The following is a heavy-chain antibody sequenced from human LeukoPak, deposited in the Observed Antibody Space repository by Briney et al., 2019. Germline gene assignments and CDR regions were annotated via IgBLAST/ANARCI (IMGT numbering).Heavy chain of an antibody. D-gene: IGHD3-22*01. CDR3: AKGHGDASGYYYFDS. J-gene: IGHJ4*02. CDR1: AFTFSSYA. V-gene: IGHV3-23*01. Sequence: PGGSLRLSCAASAFTFSSYAMSWVRQAPGKGLEWVSAIRGNAGTTYYADSVKGRFTIFRDNHKNMLYLQMNSLRVEDTAVYYCAKGHGDASGYYYFDSWGQGTLVTVST. CDR2: IRGNAGTT.